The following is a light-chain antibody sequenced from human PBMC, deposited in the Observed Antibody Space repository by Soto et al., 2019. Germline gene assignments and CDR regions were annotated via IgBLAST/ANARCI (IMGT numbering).Light chain of an antibody. CDR2: TAS. V-gene: IGKV1-27*01. J-gene: IGKJ3*01. CDR1: QGITSY. CDR3: QRTNNAPPVT. Sequence: DIQLTQSPCSLSASVGDRVTSTCRVRQGITSYLNWYRQKAGKVPKFLIYTASNLQSGVPSRFSGSGSGTEFTLIFSSLQPEDVATYYGQRTNNAPPVTFGPGTKVDIQ.